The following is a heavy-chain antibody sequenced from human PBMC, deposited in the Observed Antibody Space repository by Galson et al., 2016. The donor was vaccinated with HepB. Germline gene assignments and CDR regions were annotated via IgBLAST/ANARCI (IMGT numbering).Heavy chain of an antibody. Sequence: SVKVSCKASGYTFTSYYVHWVRRAPGQGHEWMGMINPSGGSTTYAQKFQDRVTLTRDTSTSTVYMQLSSLKSEDTAMYYCARDNTGWYEGDYWGQGTLVTVS. CDR2: INPSGGST. CDR3: ARDNTGWYEGDY. V-gene: IGHV1-46*01. CDR1: GYTFTSYY. J-gene: IGHJ4*02. D-gene: IGHD6-19*01.